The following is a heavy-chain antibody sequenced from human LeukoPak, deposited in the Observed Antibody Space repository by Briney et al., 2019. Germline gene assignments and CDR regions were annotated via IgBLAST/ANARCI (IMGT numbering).Heavy chain of an antibody. D-gene: IGHD3-22*01. Sequence: ASVKVSCKASGYTFTSYDINWVRQATGQGLEWMGWMNPNSGNTGYAQKFQGRVTITRNTSISTAYMELSSLRSEDTAVYYCARDFPEPTYYYDSSGEDAFDIWGQGTMVTVSS. V-gene: IGHV1-8*03. CDR1: GYTFTSYD. J-gene: IGHJ3*02. CDR2: MNPNSGNT. CDR3: ARDFPEPTYYYDSSGEDAFDI.